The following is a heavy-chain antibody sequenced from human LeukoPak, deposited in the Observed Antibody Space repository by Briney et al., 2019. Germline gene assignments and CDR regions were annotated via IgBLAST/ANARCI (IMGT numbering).Heavy chain of an antibody. J-gene: IGHJ5*02. CDR1: GFSFSNYG. CDR2: MQYDGSVE. Sequence: GGSLRLSCAASGFSFSNYGVHWVRQAPGKGLEWVTFMQYDGSVEFYADSVMGRFTISKDNSKNTVYLQMNSLRTEDTAVYFCAQDIRIEQVPGLEPGSWGQGTLVTVSS. D-gene: IGHD2-21*01. V-gene: IGHV3-30*02. CDR3: AQDIRIEQVPGLEPGS.